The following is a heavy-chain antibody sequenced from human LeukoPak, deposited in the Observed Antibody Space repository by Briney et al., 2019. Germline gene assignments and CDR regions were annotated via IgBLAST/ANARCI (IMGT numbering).Heavy chain of an antibody. V-gene: IGHV3-48*04. D-gene: IGHD1-7*01. CDR1: GFTFNSYS. J-gene: IGHJ6*03. CDR3: ARGDNWNSYYYYYMTS. CDR2: ISSSGSSI. Sequence: GGSLRLSCAASGFTFNSYSMNWVRQAPGKGLEWVSYISSSGSSIYYADSVKGRFTMSRDNAENSLNLQMNSLRAEDTAVYYCARGDNWNSYYYYYMTSGAKGPRSPSS.